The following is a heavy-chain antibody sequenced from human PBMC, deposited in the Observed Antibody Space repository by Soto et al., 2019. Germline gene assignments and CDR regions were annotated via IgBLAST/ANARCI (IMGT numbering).Heavy chain of an antibody. CDR2: INHSGST. CDR3: ARLNGYGDYYYYYYGMDV. Sequence: ETLSLTCAVYGGSFSCYYWSCIRQPPGKGLEWIGEINHSGSTNYNPSLKSRVTISVDTSKNQFSLKLSSVTAADTAVYYCARLNGYGDYYYYYYGMDVWGQGTTVTVSS. D-gene: IGHD4-17*01. V-gene: IGHV4-34*01. CDR1: GGSFSCYY. J-gene: IGHJ6*02.